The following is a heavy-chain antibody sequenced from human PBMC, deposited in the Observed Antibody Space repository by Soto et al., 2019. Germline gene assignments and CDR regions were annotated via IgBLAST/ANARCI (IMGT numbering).Heavy chain of an antibody. D-gene: IGHD3-10*01. CDR3: ASMVRGVIGLLRPYYYYMDV. Sequence: GGSLRLSCAASGFTFSSYAMSWVRQAPGKGLEWVSAISGSGGSTYYADSVKGRLTISRDNSKNTLYLQMNSLRAEDMAVYYCASMVRGVIGLLRPYYYYMDVWGKGTTVTVSS. CDR2: ISGSGGST. CDR1: GFTFSSYA. J-gene: IGHJ6*03. V-gene: IGHV3-23*01.